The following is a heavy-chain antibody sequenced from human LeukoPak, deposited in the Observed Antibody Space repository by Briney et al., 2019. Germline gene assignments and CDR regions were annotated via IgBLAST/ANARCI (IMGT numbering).Heavy chain of an antibody. Sequence: SETLSLTCTVSGGSISSYYWSWIRQPPGKGLDWIGYIYYSGSTNYNPSLKSRVTISVDTSKNQFSLKLSSVTAADTAVYYCASIGFYYDSSGYLWNYWGQGTLVTVSS. J-gene: IGHJ4*02. V-gene: IGHV4-59*08. D-gene: IGHD3-22*01. CDR3: ASIGFYYDSSGYLWNY. CDR1: GGSISSYY. CDR2: IYYSGST.